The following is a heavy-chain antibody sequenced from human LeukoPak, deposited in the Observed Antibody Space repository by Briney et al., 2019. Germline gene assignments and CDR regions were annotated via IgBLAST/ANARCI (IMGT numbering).Heavy chain of an antibody. V-gene: IGHV4-59*01. CDR1: GGSISSYY. Sequence: SETLSLTCTVSGGSISSYYWSWIRQPPGKGLEWIGYIYYSGSTNYNPSLKSRVTISVDTSKNQFSLKLSSVTAADTAVYYCARVSWDDYVWGSXPNXFDPWGQGTLVTVSS. J-gene: IGHJ5*02. CDR2: IYYSGST. D-gene: IGHD3-16*01. CDR3: ARVSWDDYVWGSXPNXFDP.